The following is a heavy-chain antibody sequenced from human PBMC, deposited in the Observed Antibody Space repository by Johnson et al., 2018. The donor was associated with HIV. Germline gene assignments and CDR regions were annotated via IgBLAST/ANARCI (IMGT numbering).Heavy chain of an antibody. D-gene: IGHD3-22*01. V-gene: IGHV3-30*03. CDR3: ARAPPYYGGYSVSDAFDI. J-gene: IGHJ3*02. Sequence: QVQLVESGGGVVQPGGSLRLSCAASGFTFSKYGMHWVRQAPGKGLEWVAVISYDGSNKYSVDSVKGRFTISRDKSKNTLYLQMNSLRPEDTAVYYCARAPPYYGGYSVSDAFDIWGQGTMVTVSS. CDR1: GFTFSKYG. CDR2: ISYDGSNK.